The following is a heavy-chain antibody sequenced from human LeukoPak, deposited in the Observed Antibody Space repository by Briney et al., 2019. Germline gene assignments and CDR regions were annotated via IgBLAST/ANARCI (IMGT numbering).Heavy chain of an antibody. CDR2: ISGSGGRT. V-gene: IGHV3-23*01. D-gene: IGHD5/OR15-5a*01. CDR3: AKAGTLGLRGFYADY. J-gene: IGHJ4*02. CDR1: GFTFSSYA. Sequence: PGGSLRLFCAACGFTFSSYAMSGLRQAPGRGLEWVSAISGSGGRTYFPDSVKGRCTISRDNSKNTLYLQMNSLRADDTAVYYCAKAGTLGLRGFYADYWGQGSLVTVSS.